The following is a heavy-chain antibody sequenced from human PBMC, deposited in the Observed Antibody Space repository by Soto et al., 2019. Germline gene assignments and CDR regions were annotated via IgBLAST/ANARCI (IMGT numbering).Heavy chain of an antibody. J-gene: IGHJ3*02. CDR1: GFTFSSYA. CDR3: AKVRYCSGGSCLRSHDAFDI. V-gene: IGHV3-23*01. Sequence: GGSLRLSCAASGFTFSSYAMSWVRQAPGKGLEWVSAISGSGGSTYYADSVKGRFTISRDNSKNTLYLQMNSLRAEDTAVYYCAKVRYCSGGSCLRSHDAFDIWGQGTMVTVSS. D-gene: IGHD2-15*01. CDR2: ISGSGGST.